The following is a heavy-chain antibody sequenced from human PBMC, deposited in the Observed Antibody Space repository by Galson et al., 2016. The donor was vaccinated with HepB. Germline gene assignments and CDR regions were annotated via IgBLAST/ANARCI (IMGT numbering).Heavy chain of an antibody. V-gene: IGHV3-72*01. CDR3: ARDLGGVMYYFDY. Sequence: SLRLSCAGSGFTFSDHYMDWVRQAPGKGLEWVGRVRNKPHGYRTEYAASVKGRFIVSREDLKSSLYLQMNSLRAEDTAVYYCARDLGGVMYYFDYWGQGTLVTVSS. CDR2: VRNKPHGYRT. D-gene: IGHD3-16*01. CDR1: GFTFSDHY. J-gene: IGHJ4*02.